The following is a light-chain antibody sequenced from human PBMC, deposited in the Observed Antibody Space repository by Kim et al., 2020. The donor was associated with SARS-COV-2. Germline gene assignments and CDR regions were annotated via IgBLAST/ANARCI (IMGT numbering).Light chain of an antibody. V-gene: IGKV1-27*01. CDR3: QKYDIAPYT. CDR1: QGISNQ. CDR2: AAS. J-gene: IGKJ2*01. Sequence: SAPVGDRATITVRASQGISNQLVWYQQKPGKVPKVLISAASTLQSGVPSRFSGSGSGTDFTLTISSLQPEDVATYYCQKYDIAPYTFGQGTKLEI.